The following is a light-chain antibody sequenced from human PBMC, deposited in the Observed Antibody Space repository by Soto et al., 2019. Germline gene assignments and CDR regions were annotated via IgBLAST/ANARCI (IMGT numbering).Light chain of an antibody. V-gene: IGKV3-15*01. CDR2: GAS. J-gene: IGKJ4*01. CDR1: QSVSNN. Sequence: EIVMTQSPATLSVSPGERATLSCRASQSVSNNLAWYQQKPGQAPRLLIYGASTRATGIPARFSGSGSGTEFTLTISSLRSEDFAVYYCQQYNNWPRGTFGGGTKVEIK. CDR3: QQYNNWPRGT.